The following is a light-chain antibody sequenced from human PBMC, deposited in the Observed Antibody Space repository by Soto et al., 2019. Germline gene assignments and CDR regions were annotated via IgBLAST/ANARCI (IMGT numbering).Light chain of an antibody. CDR2: GNN. J-gene: IGLJ1*01. CDR1: SSNIGAGYD. Sequence: QSVLTQPPSVSGAPGQRVTISCTGSSSNIGAGYDVPWYQQLPGTAPKLLIYGNNNRPSGVPDRFSCSKSGTSASLAITGLQADDEADYYCQSYDSSLSGYVFGTGTKVTVL. CDR3: QSYDSSLSGYV. V-gene: IGLV1-40*01.